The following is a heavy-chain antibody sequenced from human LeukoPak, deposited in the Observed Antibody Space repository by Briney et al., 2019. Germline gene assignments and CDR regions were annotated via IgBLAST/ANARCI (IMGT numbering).Heavy chain of an antibody. Sequence: PSETLSLTCTVSGGSISSSSYYWGWIRQPPGKGLEWIGSIYYSGSTYYNPSLKSRVTISVDTSKNQFSLKLSSVTAADTAVYYCARDHGLYGSGSYYSYFDYWGQGALVTVSS. J-gene: IGHJ4*02. V-gene: IGHV4-39*07. CDR3: ARDHGLYGSGSYYSYFDY. CDR1: GGSISSSSYY. CDR2: IYYSGST. D-gene: IGHD3-10*01.